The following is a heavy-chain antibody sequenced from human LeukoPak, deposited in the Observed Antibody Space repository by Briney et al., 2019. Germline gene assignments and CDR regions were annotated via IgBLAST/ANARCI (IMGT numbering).Heavy chain of an antibody. CDR1: GGPIITNTHY. J-gene: IGHJ4*02. V-gene: IGHV4-39*07. Sequence: SETLSLTSSVSGGPIITNTHYWAWIRQPPGKGLEWIGSIFETGSGYYNPSLKSRVTISLDTSMNQVSLRLTSVTAADTALYFCAKHPRADVATISTLDEWGQGTLVSVSS. CDR3: AKHPRADVATISTLDE. CDR2: IFETGSG. D-gene: IGHD5-12*01.